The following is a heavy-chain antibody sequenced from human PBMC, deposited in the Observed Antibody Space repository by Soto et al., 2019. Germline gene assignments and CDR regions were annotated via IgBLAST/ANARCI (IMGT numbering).Heavy chain of an antibody. CDR2: INPNSGGT. D-gene: IGHD3-22*01. CDR1: GYTFTGYY. CDR3: AREPYDSSGLPYYYYYGMDV. V-gene: IGHV1-2*04. Sequence: ASVKVSCKASGYTFTGYYMRWVRQAPGQGLEWMGWINPNSGGTNYAQKFQGWVTMTRDTSISTAYMELSRLRSDDTAVYYCAREPYDSSGLPYYYYYGMDVWGQGTTVTVSS. J-gene: IGHJ6*02.